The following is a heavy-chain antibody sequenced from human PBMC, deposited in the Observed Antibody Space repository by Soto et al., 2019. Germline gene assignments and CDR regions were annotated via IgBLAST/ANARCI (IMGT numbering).Heavy chain of an antibody. Sequence: ASVKVSCKASGYTFTSYGISWVRQAPGQGLEWMGWISAYNGNTNYAQKLQGRVTMTTDTSTSTAYMELRSLRSDDTSVYYCARDPGGDWEDCWFDPWGQGTLVTVSS. V-gene: IGHV1-18*01. CDR1: GYTFTSYG. J-gene: IGHJ5*02. D-gene: IGHD1-26*01. CDR3: ARDPGGDWEDCWFDP. CDR2: ISAYNGNT.